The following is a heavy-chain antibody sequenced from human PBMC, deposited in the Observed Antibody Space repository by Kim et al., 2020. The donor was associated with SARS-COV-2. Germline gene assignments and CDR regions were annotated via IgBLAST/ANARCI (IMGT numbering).Heavy chain of an antibody. D-gene: IGHD3-16*01. V-gene: IGHV3-30*07. Sequence: DSVKGRFTIPRDNSQNTLYLQMNSLRAEDTAVYYCARDLGLTGVSYWFDPWGQGTLVTVSS. CDR3: ARDLGLTGVSYWFDP. J-gene: IGHJ5*02.